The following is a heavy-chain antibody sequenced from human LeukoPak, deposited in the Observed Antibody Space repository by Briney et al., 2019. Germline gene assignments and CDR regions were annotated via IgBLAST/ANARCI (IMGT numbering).Heavy chain of an antibody. J-gene: IGHJ5*02. V-gene: IGHV4-59*01. CDR1: GGSISSYY. Sequence: PSETLSLTCTVSGGSISSYYWSWIRQPPGKGLEWIGYIYYSGSTNYNPSLKSRVTISVDTSKNQFSLKLSSVTAEDTAVYYCARDRNVTMIVVVIPGSGWFDPWGQGTLVTVSS. CDR3: ARDRNVTMIVVVIPGSGWFDP. CDR2: IYYSGST. D-gene: IGHD3-22*01.